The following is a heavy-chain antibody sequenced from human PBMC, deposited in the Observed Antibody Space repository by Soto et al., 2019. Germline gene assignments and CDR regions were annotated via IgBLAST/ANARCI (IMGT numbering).Heavy chain of an antibody. CDR3: ASAPRYCSGGSCYVAHAFDI. CDR2: TRNKANSYTT. Sequence: GGSLRLSCAASGFTFSDHYMDWVRQAPGRGLEWVGRTRNKANSYTTEYAASVKGRFTISRDDSKNSLYLQMNSLKTEDTAVYYCASAPRYCSGGSCYVAHAFDIWGQGTMVTVS. V-gene: IGHV3-72*01. J-gene: IGHJ3*02. CDR1: GFTFSDHY. D-gene: IGHD2-15*01.